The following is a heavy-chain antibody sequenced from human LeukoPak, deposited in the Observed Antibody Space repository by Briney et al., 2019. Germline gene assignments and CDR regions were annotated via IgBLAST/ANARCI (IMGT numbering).Heavy chain of an antibody. J-gene: IGHJ4*02. CDR1: GFPFSSWP. CDR3: TTIHY. V-gene: IGHV3-33*05. Sequence: GTSLRLSCAASGFPFSSWPVDWVRQAPGRGLEWITTISHDGSQTYCADSVKGRFIISRDNSKNTLSLQMNSLRVEDTGMYYCTTIHYWGQGTLITVSS. CDR2: ISHDGSQT.